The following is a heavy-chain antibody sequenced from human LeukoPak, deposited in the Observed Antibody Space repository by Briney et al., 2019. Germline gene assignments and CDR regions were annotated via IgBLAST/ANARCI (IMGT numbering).Heavy chain of an antibody. D-gene: IGHD4-11*01. Sequence: SVKVSCKASGYTFTGYYMHWVRQAPGQGLEWMGGIIPIFGTANYAQKFQGRVTITADKSTSTAYMELSSLRSEDTAVYYCARDYSNWFDPWGQGTLVTVSS. CDR3: ARDYSNWFDP. CDR1: GYTFTGYY. V-gene: IGHV1-69*06. J-gene: IGHJ5*02. CDR2: IIPIFGTA.